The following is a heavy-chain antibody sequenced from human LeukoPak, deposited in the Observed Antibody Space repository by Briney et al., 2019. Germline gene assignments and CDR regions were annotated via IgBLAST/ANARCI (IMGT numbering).Heavy chain of an antibody. CDR2: FDPEDGET. J-gene: IGHJ6*02. Sequence: GASVKVSCKVSGYTLTELSMHWVRQAPGKGLEWMGGFDPEDGETIYAQKFQGRVTMTEDTSASTAYMELSSLRSEDTAVYYCARGVGYNYGLYYQYGMDVWGQGTTVTVSS. CDR1: GYTLTELS. CDR3: ARGVGYNYGLYYQYGMDV. V-gene: IGHV1-24*01. D-gene: IGHD5-18*01.